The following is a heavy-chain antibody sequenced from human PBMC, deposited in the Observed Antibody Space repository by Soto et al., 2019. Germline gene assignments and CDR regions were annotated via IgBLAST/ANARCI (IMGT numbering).Heavy chain of an antibody. CDR1: GFTFSNAW. J-gene: IGHJ4*02. V-gene: IGHV3-15*01. Sequence: EVQLVESGGGLVKPGGSVRLSCAASGFTFSNAWMSWVRQAPGKGLEWVGRIKSKSAGGTTEYDATVKDRFTISRDDSKNTLYLQMNSLKIEETAVYYCARGHRSSGKIFDSWGQGTLVTVSS. CDR3: ARGHRSSGKIFDS. D-gene: IGHD3-22*01. CDR2: IKSKSAGGTT.